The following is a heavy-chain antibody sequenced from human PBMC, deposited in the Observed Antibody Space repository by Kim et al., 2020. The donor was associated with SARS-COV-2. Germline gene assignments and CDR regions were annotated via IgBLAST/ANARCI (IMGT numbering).Heavy chain of an antibody. CDR2: ITSSSSYI. Sequence: GGSLRLSCAASRFTFSSYSMNWVRQAPGKGLEWVSSITSSSSYIYYGDSVKGRFTISRDNAKNSLYLQMNSLRAEDTAVYYCARNAGPDIVATPFDYWGQGTLVTVSS. CDR3: ARNAGPDIVATPFDY. J-gene: IGHJ4*02. V-gene: IGHV3-21*01. CDR1: RFTFSSYS. D-gene: IGHD5-12*01.